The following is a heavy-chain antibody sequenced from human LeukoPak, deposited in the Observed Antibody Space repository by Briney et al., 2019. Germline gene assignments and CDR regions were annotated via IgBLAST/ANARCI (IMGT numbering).Heavy chain of an antibody. CDR2: ISYDGSNK. CDR1: GFTFSSYG. D-gene: IGHD4-17*01. Sequence: GGSLGLSCAASGFTFSSYGMHWVRQAPGRGLEWVAVISYDGSNKYYADSVKGRFTISRDNSKNTLYLQMNSLRAEDTAVYYCAKAPRAVTTWSNDYWGQGTLVTVSS. J-gene: IGHJ4*02. CDR3: AKAPRAVTTWSNDY. V-gene: IGHV3-30*18.